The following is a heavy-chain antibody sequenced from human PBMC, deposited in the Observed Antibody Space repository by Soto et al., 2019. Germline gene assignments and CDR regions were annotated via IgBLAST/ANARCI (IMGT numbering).Heavy chain of an antibody. V-gene: IGHV5-10-1*01. CDR3: VSRGVRYFDAPSCSNDL. CDR2: IEPSDSYT. D-gene: IGHD3-10*01. J-gene: IGHJ5*02. CDR1: GYTFTNFW. Sequence: ESLKISCKGSGYTFTNFWITWVRQMPGKGLEWMGRIEPSDSYTNYGPSFQGHVSISVDNSINTAYLQWRSLKASDTAMYYCVSRGVRYFDAPSCSNDLWGQGTLVTVYS.